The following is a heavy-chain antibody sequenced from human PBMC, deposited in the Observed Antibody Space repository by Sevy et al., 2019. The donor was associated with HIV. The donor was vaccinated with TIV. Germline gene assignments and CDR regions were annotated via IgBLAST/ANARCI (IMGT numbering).Heavy chain of an antibody. J-gene: IGHJ4*02. V-gene: IGHV5-51*01. D-gene: IGHD3-16*01. CDR3: ARQNDYLSPPDY. CDR2: VYAYDSDT. CDR1: GYSFTSYW. Sequence: GESLKISCKGSGYSFTSYWIGWVRQMPGKGLDWMGIVYAYDSDTRYSPSFQGQVTISADKSFSTAYLQWSSLKASDTAIYYWARQNDYLSPPDYWGQGTLVTVSS.